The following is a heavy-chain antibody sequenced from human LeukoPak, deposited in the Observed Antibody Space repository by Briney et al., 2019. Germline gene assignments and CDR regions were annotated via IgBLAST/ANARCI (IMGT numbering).Heavy chain of an antibody. J-gene: IGHJ4*02. V-gene: IGHV3-21*04. CDR2: ISSSSSYI. CDR3: ARDKSAGADTGSSFYY. CDR1: GFTFSSYS. D-gene: IGHD3-10*01. Sequence: GGSLRLSCAASGFTFSSYSMNWVRQAPGKGLEWVSSISSSSSYIYYADSVKGRFTFSRDNAKNSLYLQMDSLRAEDTAVYYCARDKSAGADTGSSFYYWGQGALVTVSS.